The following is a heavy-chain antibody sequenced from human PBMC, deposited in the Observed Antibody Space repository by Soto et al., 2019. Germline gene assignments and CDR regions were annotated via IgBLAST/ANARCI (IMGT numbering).Heavy chain of an antibody. V-gene: IGHV1-69*06. CDR3: ARGGIHFHDSSGQAFDS. CDR1: GDTFDIYG. J-gene: IGHJ4*02. Sequence: QVQLVQSGAEVKKPGSSVKVSCKASGDTFDIYGFNWVRQAPGQGLEWLGVIIPIFETPDYAQKFQGRVSITAYKSPSTAYVELGSLTSEDTAVYYWARGGIHFHDSSGQAFDSWGQGTLISVTS. CDR2: IIPIFETP. D-gene: IGHD3-22*01.